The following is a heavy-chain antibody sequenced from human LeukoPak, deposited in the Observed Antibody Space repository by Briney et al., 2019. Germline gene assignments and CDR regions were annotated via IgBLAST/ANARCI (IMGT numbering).Heavy chain of an antibody. CDR3: ARAQWRTYSYYYMDV. Sequence: GGSLRLSCAASGFTLSFNYMSWVRQAPGEGVEWISVIYSGGSTYYTDSVKGRFTISRDDSKNTLYLQMNSLRAEDTAIYYCARAQWRTYSYYYMDVWGKGTTVTVSS. V-gene: IGHV3-53*01. D-gene: IGHD6-19*01. CDR1: GFTLSFNY. J-gene: IGHJ6*03. CDR2: IYSGGST.